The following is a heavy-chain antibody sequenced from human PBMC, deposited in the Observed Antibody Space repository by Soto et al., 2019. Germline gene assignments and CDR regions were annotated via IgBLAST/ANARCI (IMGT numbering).Heavy chain of an antibody. CDR3: AKGGRQWLVTSDFNY. V-gene: IGHV3-30*18. CDR2: VSHNGRNT. Sequence: VQLVESGGGVVQPGRSLRLSCAASGFTFSDYAMHWVRQAPGKGLEWVAVVSHNGRNTHYADSVKGRFTISRDSSKNTVSLEMTSLRAEDMAVYYCAKGGRQWLVTSDFNYWGQGALVTVSS. J-gene: IGHJ4*02. D-gene: IGHD6-19*01. CDR1: GFTFSDYA.